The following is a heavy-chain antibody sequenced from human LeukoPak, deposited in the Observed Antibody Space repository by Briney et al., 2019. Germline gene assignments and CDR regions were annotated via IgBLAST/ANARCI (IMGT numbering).Heavy chain of an antibody. D-gene: IGHD2-15*01. V-gene: IGHV4-30-4*01. J-gene: IGHJ5*02. CDR1: GGSISSGDYY. CDR2: IYYSGST. CDR3: ARDLLRGWFDP. Sequence: SQTLSLTCTVSGGSISSGDYYWSWIRQPPGKGLEWIGYIYYSGSTYYNPSPKSRVTISVDTSKNQFSLKLSSVTAADTAVYYCARDLLRGWFDPWGQGTLVTVSS.